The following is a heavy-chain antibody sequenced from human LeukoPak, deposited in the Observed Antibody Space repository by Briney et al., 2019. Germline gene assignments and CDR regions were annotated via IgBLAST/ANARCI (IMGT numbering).Heavy chain of an antibody. D-gene: IGHD5-12*01. J-gene: IGHJ4*02. V-gene: IGHV3-30*02. CDR2: IRYDGSNK. CDR1: GFTFSSYG. CDR3: ARGPSGYHNT. Sequence: GGTLRLSCAASGFTFSSYGMHWVRQAPGKGLEWVAFIRYDGSNKYYADSVKGRFTISRDNSRNTLYLQMNSLRAEDTAVYYCARGPSGYHNTGGQGTLVTVSS.